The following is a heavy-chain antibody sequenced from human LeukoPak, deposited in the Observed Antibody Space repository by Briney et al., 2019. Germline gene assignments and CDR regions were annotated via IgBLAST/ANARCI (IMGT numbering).Heavy chain of an antibody. CDR3: ARDRPYGDYRY. D-gene: IGHD4-17*01. J-gene: IGHJ4*02. CDR1: GGSLSSSSYY. CDR2: IYYSGST. V-gene: IGHV4-39*07. Sequence: SETLSLTCTVSGGSLSSSSYYWGWIRQPPGKGLEWIGSIYYSGSTYYNPSLKSRVTISVDTSKNQFSLKLSSVTAADTAVYYCARDRPYGDYRYWGQGTLVTVSS.